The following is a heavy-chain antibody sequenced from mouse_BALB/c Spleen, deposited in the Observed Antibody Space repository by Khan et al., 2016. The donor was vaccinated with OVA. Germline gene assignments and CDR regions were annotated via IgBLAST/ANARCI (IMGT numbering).Heavy chain of an antibody. V-gene: IGHV3-2*02. CDR1: GYSITSDYA. J-gene: IGHJ2*01. Sequence: EVQLQESGPGLVKPSQSLSITCTVTGYSITSDYAWNWIRQFPGNKLEWMGYIKYSGSTSYNPSLKSRISITRNTSQNQFFLQLSSVTTEDTATYYCARSGTISTVVATDFDSWGQGTTLTVSS. CDR2: IKYSGST. CDR3: ARSGTISTVVATDFDS. D-gene: IGHD1-1*01.